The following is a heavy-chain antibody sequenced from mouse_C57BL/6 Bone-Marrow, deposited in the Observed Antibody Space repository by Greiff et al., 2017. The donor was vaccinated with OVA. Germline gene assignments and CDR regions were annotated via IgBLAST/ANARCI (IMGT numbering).Heavy chain of an antibody. J-gene: IGHJ3*01. CDR3: TKGYGPFAY. Sequence: EVQVVESGAELVRPGASVKLSCTASGFNIKDDYMHWVKQRPEQGLEWIGWIDPENGDTEYASKFQGKATITADTSSNTAYLQLSSLTSEDTAVYYCTKGYGPFAYWGQGTLVTVSA. D-gene: IGHD1-1*02. CDR1: GFNIKDDY. CDR2: IDPENGDT. V-gene: IGHV14-4*01.